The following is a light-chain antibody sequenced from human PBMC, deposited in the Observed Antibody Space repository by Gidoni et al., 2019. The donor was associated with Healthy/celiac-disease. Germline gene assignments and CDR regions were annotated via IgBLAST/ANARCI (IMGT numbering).Light chain of an antibody. J-gene: IGKJ5*01. CDR1: QSVNSN. CDR2: GAS. V-gene: IGKV3-15*01. CDR3: QQYNNWPPAVT. Sequence: EIVMTQSPATLSVSPGERATLSGRASQSVNSNLAWYQQKPGQAPRLLIYGASTRATGIPARFSGSGSGTEFTLTISSLQSEDFAVYYCQQYNNWPPAVTFGQGTRLEIK.